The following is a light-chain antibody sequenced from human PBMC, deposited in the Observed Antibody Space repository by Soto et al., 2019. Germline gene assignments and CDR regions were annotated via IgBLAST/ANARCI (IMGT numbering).Light chain of an antibody. CDR2: SIS. J-gene: IGKJ2*01. CDR1: QGVLNS. Sequence: IHVTQSPSILSASVGDSVTITCRTRQGVLNSFAWYQQKSGKAPRLLIYSISSLKSGVPSRFSGSGSGAEFTLTITNLQPEDFATYFCQQLYTSPHTFGLGTQLQI. V-gene: IGKV1-9*01. CDR3: QQLYTSPHT.